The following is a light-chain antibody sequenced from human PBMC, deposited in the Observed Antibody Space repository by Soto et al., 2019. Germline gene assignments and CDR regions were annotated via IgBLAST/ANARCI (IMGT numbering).Light chain of an antibody. V-gene: IGLV2-23*03. CDR1: SSDVGSYNL. Sequence: QSALTQPASVSGSPGQSITISCTGTSSDVGSYNLVSWYQQHPGKAPKLMIYEGSKRPSGVSNLFSGSKSGNTASLTISGLQAEDEADYYCCSYAGSSTFHVVFGGGTKLTVL. J-gene: IGLJ2*01. CDR2: EGS. CDR3: CSYAGSSTFHVV.